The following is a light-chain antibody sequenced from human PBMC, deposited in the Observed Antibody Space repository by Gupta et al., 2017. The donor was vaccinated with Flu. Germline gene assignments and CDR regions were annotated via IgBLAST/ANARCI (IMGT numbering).Light chain of an antibody. CDR1: QSVGSF. V-gene: IGKV3D-15*01. CDR3: QQYRDWPLT. J-gene: IGKJ4*01. Sequence: EIVMTQSPATLSLSPGERATLACRASQSVGSFLAWYQQKPGQAPRLLIHGTSTRATGIPARISGSGSVTEFSLTISSLQSEDFAVYYCQQYRDWPLTFGGGTKVEIK. CDR2: GTS.